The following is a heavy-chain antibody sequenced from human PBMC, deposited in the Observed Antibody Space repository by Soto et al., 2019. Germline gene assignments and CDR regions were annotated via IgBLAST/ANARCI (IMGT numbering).Heavy chain of an antibody. CDR2: ISYDGSNK. V-gene: IGHV3-30*18. CDR3: AKGAADYDFWSGPNTPET. Sequence: GGSLRLSCAASGFTFSSYGMHWVRQAPGKGLEWVAVISYDGSNKYYADSVKGRFTISRDNSKNTLYLQMNSLRAEDTAVYYCAKGAADYDFWSGPNTPETWGQGTLVTVSS. D-gene: IGHD3-3*01. CDR1: GFTFSSYG. J-gene: IGHJ5*02.